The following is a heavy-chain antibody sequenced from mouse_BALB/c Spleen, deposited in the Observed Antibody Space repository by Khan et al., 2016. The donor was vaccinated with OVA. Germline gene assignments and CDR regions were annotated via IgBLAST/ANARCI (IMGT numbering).Heavy chain of an antibody. CDR2: IFPGTGTT. V-gene: IGHV1S132*01. D-gene: IGHD2-1*01. Sequence: QVQLQQSGAELVKPGASVKLSCKTSGYTFTSYWIQWVKQRPGQGLGWIGQIFPGTGTTYYNENFTGKATLTVDTSSSTAYMQLSSLTSEDSAVYFGARGYFGNYEFAYWGQGTLVTVSP. J-gene: IGHJ3*01. CDR1: GYTFTSYW. CDR3: ARGYFGNYEFAY.